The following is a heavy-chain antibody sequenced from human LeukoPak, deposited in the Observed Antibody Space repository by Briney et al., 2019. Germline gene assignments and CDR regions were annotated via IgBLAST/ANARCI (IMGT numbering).Heavy chain of an antibody. Sequence: GSLRLSCAASGFTFSSFTMNWVRQAPGKGLEWVSSISSSSSYIYSADSVKGRFTISRDNAKNSLYLQMNSLRAEDTAVYYCARDQTSVAGTAYNWFDPWGQGTLVTVSS. CDR1: GFTFSSFT. CDR3: ARDQTSVAGTAYNWFDP. CDR2: ISSSSSYI. D-gene: IGHD6-19*01. V-gene: IGHV3-21*06. J-gene: IGHJ5*02.